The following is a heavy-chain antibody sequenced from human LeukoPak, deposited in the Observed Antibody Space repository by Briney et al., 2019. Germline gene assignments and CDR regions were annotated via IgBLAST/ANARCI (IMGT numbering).Heavy chain of an antibody. J-gene: IGHJ4*02. CDR2: IYYSGST. Sequence: SQTLSLTCTVSGGSISSGGYYWSWIRQHPGKGLEWIGYIYYSGSTYYNPSLKSRVITSVDTSKNQFSLKLSSVTAADTAVYYCARDASNAGGFDYWGQGTLVTVSS. V-gene: IGHV4-31*03. CDR1: GGSISSGGYY. CDR3: ARDASNAGGFDY. D-gene: IGHD2-2*01.